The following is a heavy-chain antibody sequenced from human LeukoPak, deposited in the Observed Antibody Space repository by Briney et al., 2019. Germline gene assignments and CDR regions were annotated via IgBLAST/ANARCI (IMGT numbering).Heavy chain of an antibody. V-gene: IGHV3-21*01. D-gene: IGHD2-2*01. CDR2: ISSSSSYI. Sequence: GRSLRLSCAASGFTFSSYSMNWVRQAPGKGLEWVSSISSSSSYIYYADSVKGRFTISRDNAKNSLYLQMNSLRAEDTAVYYCARDLIVVPAATAWFDPWGQGTLVTVSS. J-gene: IGHJ5*02. CDR1: GFTFSSYS. CDR3: ARDLIVVPAATAWFDP.